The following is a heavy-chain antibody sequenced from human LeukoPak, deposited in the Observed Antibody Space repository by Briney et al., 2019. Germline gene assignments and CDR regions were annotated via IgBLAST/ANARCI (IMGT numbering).Heavy chain of an antibody. Sequence: GGSLRLSCAASGFTFSSYSMNWVRQAPGKGLEWVSSINSDSSLMFYAESVKGRFTISRDNARNALYLQMNSLRAEDTAVYYCIRDLFDDYSLDYWGQGALVTVSS. CDR3: IRDLFDDYSLDY. V-gene: IGHV3-21*01. CDR2: INSDSSLM. J-gene: IGHJ4*02. CDR1: GFTFSSYS. D-gene: IGHD3-16*01.